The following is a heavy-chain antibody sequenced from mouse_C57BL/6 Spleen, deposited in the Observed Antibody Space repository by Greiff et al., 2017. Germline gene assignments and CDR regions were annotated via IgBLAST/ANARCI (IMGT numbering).Heavy chain of an antibody. CDR3: ARHHSPYAMDY. CDR1: GFTFSSYT. D-gene: IGHD3-1*01. J-gene: IGHJ4*01. CDR2: ISGGGGNP. V-gene: IGHV5-9*01. Sequence: VESGGGLVKPGGSLKLSCAASGFTFSSYTMSWVRQTPEKRLEWVATISGGGGNPYYPDSVKGRFTISRDNAKNTLYLQMSSLRSEDTALYYCARHHSPYAMDYWGQGTSVTVSS.